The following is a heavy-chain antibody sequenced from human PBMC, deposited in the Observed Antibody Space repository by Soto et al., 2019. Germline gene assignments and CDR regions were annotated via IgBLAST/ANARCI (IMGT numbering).Heavy chain of an antibody. CDR3: ARVVIRMAIQPIGY. CDR1: GGSLRGYY. D-gene: IGHD4-17*01. CDR2: INPGGFT. V-gene: IGHV4-34*01. J-gene: IGHJ4*02. Sequence: SETLSLTCAGYGGSLRGYYWTWIGQPAVKGLEWIGEINPGGFTNSNPSVKSRPTLSLPTSQKQVSLELTSVTAADTAVYHCARVVIRMAIQPIGYWGPRSLVTV.